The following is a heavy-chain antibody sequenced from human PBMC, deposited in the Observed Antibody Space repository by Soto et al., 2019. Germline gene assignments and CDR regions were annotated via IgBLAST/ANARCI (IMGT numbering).Heavy chain of an antibody. V-gene: IGHV1-24*01. Sequence: ASVKVSCKVSGYTLTELSMHWVRQAPGKGLEWMGGFDPEDGETIYAQKFQGRVTMTEDTSTDTAYMELSSLRSEDTAVYYCATDNRAVAGEGDFDYWGQGTLVTVS. CDR1: GYTLTELS. CDR2: FDPEDGET. D-gene: IGHD6-19*01. CDR3: ATDNRAVAGEGDFDY. J-gene: IGHJ4*02.